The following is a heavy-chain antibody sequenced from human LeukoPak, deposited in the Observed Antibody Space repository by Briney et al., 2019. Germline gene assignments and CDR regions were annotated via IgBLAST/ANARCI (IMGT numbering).Heavy chain of an antibody. Sequence: GASVKASCKASGYTFTGYYMHWVRQAPGQGLEWMGWINPNSGGTNYAQKFQGRVTMTRDTSISTAYMELSRLRSDDTAVYYCARASRIVVVPADISRLTLFDPWGQGTLVTVSS. V-gene: IGHV1-2*02. CDR2: INPNSGGT. CDR3: ARASRIVVVPADISRLTLFDP. CDR1: GYTFTGYY. J-gene: IGHJ5*02. D-gene: IGHD2-2*02.